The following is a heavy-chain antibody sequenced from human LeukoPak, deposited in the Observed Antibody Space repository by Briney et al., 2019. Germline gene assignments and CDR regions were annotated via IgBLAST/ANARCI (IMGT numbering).Heavy chain of an antibody. CDR1: GNYW. CDR3: VSFYETY. D-gene: IGHD2/OR15-2a*01. V-gene: IGHV3-74*01. J-gene: IGHJ4*02. CDR2: INSDGSWT. Sequence: PGGSPRPSCAASGNYWMHWVRQVPGKGLVWVSHINSDGSWTSYADSVKGRFTISKDNAKNTVYLQMNSLRAEDTAVYYCVSFYETYWGRGTLVTVSS.